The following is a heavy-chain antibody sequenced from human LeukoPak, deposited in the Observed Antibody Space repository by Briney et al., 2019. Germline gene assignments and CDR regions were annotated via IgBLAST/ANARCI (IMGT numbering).Heavy chain of an antibody. D-gene: IGHD3-16*02. CDR3: ARANPELSYFDY. V-gene: IGHV4-59*01. Sequence: SETLSLTCTVSGGSISSYYWSWIRQPPGKGLEWIGYIYYSGSTNYNPSLKSRVTISVDTSKNQFSLKLSSVTAADTAVYYCARANPELSYFDYWGQGTLVTVSS. CDR2: IYYSGST. CDR1: GGSISSYY. J-gene: IGHJ4*02.